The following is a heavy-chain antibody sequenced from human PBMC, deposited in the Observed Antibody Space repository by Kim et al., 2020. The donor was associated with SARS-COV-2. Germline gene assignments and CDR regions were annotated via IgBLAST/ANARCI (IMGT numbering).Heavy chain of an antibody. V-gene: IGHV4-31*03. CDR1: GGSISSGGYY. CDR3: ARQDYPDAFDI. J-gene: IGHJ3*02. D-gene: IGHD4-17*01. CDR2: IYYSGST. Sequence: SETLSLTCTVSGGSISSGGYYWSWIRQHPGKGLEWIGYIYYSGSTYYNPSLKSRVTISVDTSKNQFSLKLSSVTAADTAVYYCARQDYPDAFDIWGQGTMVTVSS.